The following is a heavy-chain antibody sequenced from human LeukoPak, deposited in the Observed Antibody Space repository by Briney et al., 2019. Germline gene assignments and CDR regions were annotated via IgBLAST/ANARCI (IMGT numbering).Heavy chain of an antibody. CDR2: ISYDGSNK. J-gene: IGHJ4*02. Sequence: GGSLRLSCAASGFTFSSYGMHWVRQAPGKGLEWAAVISYDGSNKYYADSVKGRFTISRDNSKNTLYLQMNSLRAEDTAVYYCAKTKLSMTTVTRGFDYWGQGTLVTVSS. D-gene: IGHD4-17*01. CDR3: AKTKLSMTTVTRGFDY. V-gene: IGHV3-30*18. CDR1: GFTFSSYG.